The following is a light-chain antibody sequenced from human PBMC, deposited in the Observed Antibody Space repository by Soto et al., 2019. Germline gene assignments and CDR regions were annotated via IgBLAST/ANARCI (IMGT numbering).Light chain of an antibody. V-gene: IGKV1-5*03. J-gene: IGKJ1*01. CDR3: QQYNSYSRT. Sequence: DIQMTQFPSTLSASVGDRVTITCRASQSISDWLAWYQQKPGKAPKLLIYKASSLESGVPSRFSGSGSGTEFPLTISSLQPDDFATYYCQQYNSYSRTFGQGTKVEIK. CDR2: KAS. CDR1: QSISDW.